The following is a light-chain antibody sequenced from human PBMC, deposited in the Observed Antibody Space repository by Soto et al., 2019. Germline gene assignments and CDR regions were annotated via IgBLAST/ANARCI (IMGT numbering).Light chain of an antibody. J-gene: IGKJ5*01. CDR1: QSISSY. V-gene: IGKV1-39*01. CDR2: AAS. Sequence: DIQMTHSPCSLSASVVDRVTMTCRASQSISSYLNWYQQKPGKAPKLLIYAASSLQSGVPSRFSGSGSGTDFTLTISSLQPEDFATYYCQQSFSIPITFGQGTRWRL. CDR3: QQSFSIPIT.